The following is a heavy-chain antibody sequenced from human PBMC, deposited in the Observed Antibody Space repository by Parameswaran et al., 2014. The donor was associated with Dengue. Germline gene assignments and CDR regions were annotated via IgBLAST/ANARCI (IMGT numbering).Heavy chain of an antibody. CDR3: ARGLYGDYYFDY. Sequence: SETLSLTCTVSGGSISSYYWSWIRQPPGKGLEWIGYIYYSGSTNYNPSLKSRVTISVDTSKNQFSLKLSSVTAADTAVYYCARGLYGDYYFDYWGQGTLVTVSS. CDR1: GGSISSYY. J-gene: IGHJ4*02. CDR2: IYYSGST. V-gene: IGHV4-59*12. D-gene: IGHD3-16*02.